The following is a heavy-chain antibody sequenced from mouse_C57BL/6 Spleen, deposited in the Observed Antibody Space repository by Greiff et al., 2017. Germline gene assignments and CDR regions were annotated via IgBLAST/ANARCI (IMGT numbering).Heavy chain of an antibody. J-gene: IGHJ4*01. CDR2: ISSGGSYT. CDR1: GFTFSSYG. V-gene: IGHV5-6*01. CDR3: ARPLYYYGSSYEDYAMDY. D-gene: IGHD1-1*01. Sequence: EVKLMESGGDLVKPGGSLKLSCAASGFTFSSYGMSWVRQTPDKRLEWVATISSGGSYTYYPDSVKGRFTISRDNAKNTLYLQMSSLKSEDTAMYYCARPLYYYGSSYEDYAMDYWGQGTSVTVSS.